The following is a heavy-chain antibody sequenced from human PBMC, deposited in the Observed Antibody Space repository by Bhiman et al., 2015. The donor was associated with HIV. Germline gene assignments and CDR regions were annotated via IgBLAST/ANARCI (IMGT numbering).Heavy chain of an antibody. CDR1: GFTFRTYA. Sequence: EVQLVESGGGWVQPGRSLRLSCAASGFTFRTYAMNWVRQAPGKGLEWVSGINYSGGNTYYADSVKGRFTISRDNSKNTVYLQMNSLRAEDTAVYYCAKEWYNSDCSGGVCQDYWGQGNARSPSPQ. V-gene: IGHV3-23*04. J-gene: IGHJ4*02. D-gene: IGHD2-8*02. CDR3: AKEWYNSDCSGGVCQDY. CDR2: INYSGGNT.